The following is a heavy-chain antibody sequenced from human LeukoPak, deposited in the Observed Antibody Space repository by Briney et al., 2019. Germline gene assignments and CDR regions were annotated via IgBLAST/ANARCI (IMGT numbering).Heavy chain of an antibody. CDR3: ANLPL. CDR1: GFTFSNYG. V-gene: IGHV3-30*18. CDR2: ISYDGSNK. J-gene: IGHJ4*02. Sequence: GRSLRLSCATSGFTFSNYGMHWGRQAPGKGLEWVAVISYDGSNKYYADSVKGRFTISRDNSKNTLYLQMNSLRPEDAAVYYCANLPLWGQGTLVTVSS.